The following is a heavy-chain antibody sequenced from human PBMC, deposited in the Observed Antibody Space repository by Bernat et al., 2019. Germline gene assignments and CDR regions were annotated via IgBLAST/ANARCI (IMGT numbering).Heavy chain of an antibody. CDR1: GFSLSTSGVG. Sequence: QITLKESGPTLVKPTQTLTLTCTFSGFSLSTSGVGVGWIRQPPGKALEWLALIYWDDDKRYSPSLKSRLTITKDTSKNQVVLTMTNMDPVDTATYYCAHGSGYGDYATGFDPWGQGTLVTVSA. J-gene: IGHJ5*02. CDR3: AHGSGYGDYATGFDP. V-gene: IGHV2-5*02. CDR2: IYWDDDK. D-gene: IGHD4-17*01.